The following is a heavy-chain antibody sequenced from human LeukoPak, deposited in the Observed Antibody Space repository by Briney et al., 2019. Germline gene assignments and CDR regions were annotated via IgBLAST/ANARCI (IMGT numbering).Heavy chain of an antibody. Sequence: ASVKLSRKASGYTFTGYYMHWVRQAPGQGLEWMGWISPNRGDTDIAQKFQGRVTMTRDRSIATSYMGVDSLSSDDTAVYYCARESACGTTNCLAPADWLDPWGQGTLVIVSS. CDR2: ISPNRGDT. CDR3: ARESACGTTNCLAPADWLDP. J-gene: IGHJ5*02. D-gene: IGHD2-2*01. CDR1: GYTFTGYY. V-gene: IGHV1-2*02.